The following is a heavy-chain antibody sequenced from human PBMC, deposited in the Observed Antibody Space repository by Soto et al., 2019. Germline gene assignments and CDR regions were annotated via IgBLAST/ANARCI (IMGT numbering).Heavy chain of an antibody. J-gene: IGHJ6*03. CDR2: MNPNSGNT. D-gene: IGHD3-9*01. CDR1: GYTFTSYD. CDR3: ARRSRYFDWPKVNALGYYYMDV. V-gene: IGHV1-8*01. Sequence: GASVKVSCKASGYTFTSYDINWVRQATGQGLEWMGWMNPNSGNTGYAQKFQGRVTMTRNTSISTAYMELSSLRSEDTAVYYCARRSRYFDWPKVNALGYYYMDVWGKGTTVTVSS.